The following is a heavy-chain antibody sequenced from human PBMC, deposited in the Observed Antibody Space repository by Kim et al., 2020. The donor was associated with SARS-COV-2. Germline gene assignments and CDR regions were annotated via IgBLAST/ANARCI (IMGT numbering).Heavy chain of an antibody. Sequence: GGSLRLSCAVSGISFSRYGMHWVRQAPGKGLEWVAVIWHDGSNAEYVDSVKGRFTASRDNSRNMLYLHMDNLRVEDTAVYFCATDSYDGYWGQGTLVTVSS. CDR2: IWHDGSNA. CDR3: ATDSYDGY. J-gene: IGHJ4*02. D-gene: IGHD3-16*01. CDR1: GISFSRYG. V-gene: IGHV3-33*08.